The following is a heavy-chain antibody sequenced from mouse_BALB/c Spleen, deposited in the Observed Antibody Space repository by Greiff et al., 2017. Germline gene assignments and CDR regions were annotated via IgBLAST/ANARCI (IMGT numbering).Heavy chain of an antibody. CDR2: IYPGDGST. J-gene: IGHJ1*01. CDR1: GYTFTSYD. D-gene: IGHD2-3*01. Sequence: SGPELVKPGALVKISCKASGYTFTSYDINWVKQRPGQGLEWIGWIYPGDGSTKYNEKFKGKATLTADKSSSTAYMQLSSLTSENSAVYFCARGRSPGYFDVWGAGTTVTVSS. CDR3: ARGRSPGYFDV. V-gene: IGHV1S33*01.